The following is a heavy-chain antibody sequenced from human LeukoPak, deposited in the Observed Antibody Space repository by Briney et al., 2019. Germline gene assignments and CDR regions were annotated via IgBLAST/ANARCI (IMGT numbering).Heavy chain of an antibody. CDR1: GFSFSSYS. CDR2: ISYDGSTE. V-gene: IGHV3-30-3*01. D-gene: IGHD5-18*01. Sequence: PGGSLRLSCAASGFSFSSYSIHWVRQAPGKGLEWVAVISYDGSTEYFADSVKGRFTISRDNSKNTLSLQMNSLRTEDTAVYYCAREGIQLWTYFDYWGQGTLVTVSS. J-gene: IGHJ4*02. CDR3: AREGIQLWTYFDY.